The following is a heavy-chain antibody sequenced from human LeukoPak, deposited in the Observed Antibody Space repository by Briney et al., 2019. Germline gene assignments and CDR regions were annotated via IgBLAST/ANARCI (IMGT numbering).Heavy chain of an antibody. CDR1: GGSISSYY. V-gene: IGHV4-59*01. J-gene: IGHJ2*01. CDR3: ARVTVVAATGYFDL. Sequence: KPSETLCLTCTDSGGSISSYYWSWIRQPPGKGLKWIGYIYYSGSTNYNPSLKSRVTISVDTSKNQFSLKLSSVTAADTAVYYCARVTVVAATGYFDLWGRGTLVTVSS. CDR2: IYYSGST. D-gene: IGHD2-15*01.